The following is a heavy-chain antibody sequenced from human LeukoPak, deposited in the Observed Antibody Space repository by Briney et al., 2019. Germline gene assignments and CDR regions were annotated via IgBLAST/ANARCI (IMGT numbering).Heavy chain of an antibody. CDR3: ARAVSGRFDY. Sequence: SETLSLTCTGSGGSFSSYCWSWIRQPPGKGLEWTGYIYYSGSTNYNPSLKSRVTISVDTSKNQFSLKLSSVTAADTAIYYCARAVSGRFDYWGQGTLVTVSS. CDR1: GGSFSSYC. D-gene: IGHD6-19*01. CDR2: IYYSGST. J-gene: IGHJ4*02. V-gene: IGHV4-59*08.